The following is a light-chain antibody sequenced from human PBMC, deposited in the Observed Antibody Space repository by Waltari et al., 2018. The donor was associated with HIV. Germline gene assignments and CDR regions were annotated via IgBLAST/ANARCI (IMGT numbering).Light chain of an antibody. CDR2: RNN. V-gene: IGLV1-47*01. CDR3: ATWDDSLSGHWV. J-gene: IGLJ3*02. Sequence: QSVLTQPPSASGTPGQRVTISCSGRSSNIGSNYVYWYQQLPGTAPKLLIYRNNQRPSGVPYRFSGSKSGNSASLAISWLRSQDEADYYCATWDDSLSGHWVFGGGTKLTVL. CDR1: SSNIGSNY.